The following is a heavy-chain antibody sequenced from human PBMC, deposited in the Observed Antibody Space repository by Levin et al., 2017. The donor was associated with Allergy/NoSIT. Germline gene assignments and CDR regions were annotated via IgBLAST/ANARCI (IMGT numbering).Heavy chain of an antibody. CDR2: IYSGGST. V-gene: IGHV3-53*01. Sequence: PGGSLRLSCAASGFTVSSNYMSWVRQAPGKGLEWVSVIYSGGSTYYEDSVKGRFTISRDNPKNTLYLQMNSRGAENTAVDYCASLNSSSWYASYWGKGTLVADS. CDR1: GFTVSSNY. J-gene: IGHJ4*02. D-gene: IGHD6-13*01. CDR3: ASLNSSSWYASY.